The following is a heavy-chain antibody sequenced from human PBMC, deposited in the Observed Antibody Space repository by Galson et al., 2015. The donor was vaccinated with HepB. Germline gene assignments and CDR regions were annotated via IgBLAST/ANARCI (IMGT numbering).Heavy chain of an antibody. V-gene: IGHV1-18*01. D-gene: IGHD3-9*01. CDR1: GYTFTSYG. J-gene: IGHJ5*02. Sequence: SVKVSCKASGYTFTSYGISWVRQAPGQGLEWMGWISAYNGNTNYAQKLQGRVTMTTDTSTSTAYMELRSLRSDDTAVYYCAREPLRYFDWFDGWDWFDPWGQGTLVTVSS. CDR2: ISAYNGNT. CDR3: AREPLRYFDWFDGWDWFDP.